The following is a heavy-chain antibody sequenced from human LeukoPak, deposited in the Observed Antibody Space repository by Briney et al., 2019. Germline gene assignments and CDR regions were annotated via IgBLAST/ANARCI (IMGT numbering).Heavy chain of an antibody. CDR2: IYYSGST. D-gene: IGHD6-13*01. CDR3: ARGLAAAANFDY. Sequence: SETLSLTCTGSGGSISSYYWSWIRQPPGKGLEGIGYIYYSGSTNYNPSLKSRVTISVDTSKNQFSLKLSSVTAADTAVYYCARGLAAAANFDYWGQGTLVTVSS. CDR1: GGSISSYY. V-gene: IGHV4-59*01. J-gene: IGHJ4*02.